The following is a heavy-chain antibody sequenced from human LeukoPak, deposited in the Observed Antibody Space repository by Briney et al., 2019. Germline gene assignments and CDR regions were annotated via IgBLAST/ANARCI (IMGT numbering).Heavy chain of an antibody. J-gene: IGHJ4*02. CDR3: ARVEYSGWYPGAFDY. CDR2: IYYSGST. V-gene: IGHV4-39*07. Sequence: SETLSLTCTVSGGSISSSSYYWGWIRQPPGKGLEWIGSIYYSGSTYYNPSLKSRVTISVDTSKNQFSLKLSSVTAADTAVYYCARVEYSGWYPGAFDYWGQGTLVTVSS. CDR1: GGSISSSSYY. D-gene: IGHD6-19*01.